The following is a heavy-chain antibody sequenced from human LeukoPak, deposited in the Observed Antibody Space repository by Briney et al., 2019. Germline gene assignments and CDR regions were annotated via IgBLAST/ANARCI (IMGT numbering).Heavy chain of an antibody. CDR3: ARSAYYYDSSGYYRRWFDP. CDR2: IITIFGTA. CDR1: GGTFSSYA. Sequence: SVTLSCKASGGTFSSYAISWVRQAPGQGLEWMGGIITIFGTANYAQKFQGRVTITADESTSTAYMELSSLRSEDTAVYYCARSAYYYDSSGYYRRWFDPWGQGTLVTVSS. D-gene: IGHD3-22*01. V-gene: IGHV1-69*13. J-gene: IGHJ5*02.